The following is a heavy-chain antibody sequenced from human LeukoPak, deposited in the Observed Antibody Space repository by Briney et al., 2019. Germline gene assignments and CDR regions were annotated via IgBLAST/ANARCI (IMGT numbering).Heavy chain of an antibody. CDR1: GYTFTSYG. V-gene: IGHV1-18*01. Sequence: ASVKVSCKASGYTFTSYGISWVRQAPGQGLEWMGWISAYNGNTNYAQKLQGRVTMTTDTSTSTAYMELSSLRSEDTAVYYCARRPRGFLEWLPYFDYWGQGTLVTVSS. CDR3: ARRPRGFLEWLPYFDY. J-gene: IGHJ4*02. D-gene: IGHD3-3*01. CDR2: ISAYNGNT.